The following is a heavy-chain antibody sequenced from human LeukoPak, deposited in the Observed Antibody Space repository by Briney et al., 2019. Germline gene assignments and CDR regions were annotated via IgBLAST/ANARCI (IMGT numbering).Heavy chain of an antibody. D-gene: IGHD3-10*01. CDR2: IYYSGST. V-gene: IGHV4-39*01. J-gene: IGHJ4*02. CDR1: GGSISSSSYY. Sequence: SETLSLTCTVSGGSISSSSYYWGWIRQPPGKGLEWIGSIYYSGSTYYNPSLKSRVTISVDTSKNQFSLKLGSVTAADTAVYYCAAESGSGYWGQGTLVTVSS. CDR3: AAESGSGY.